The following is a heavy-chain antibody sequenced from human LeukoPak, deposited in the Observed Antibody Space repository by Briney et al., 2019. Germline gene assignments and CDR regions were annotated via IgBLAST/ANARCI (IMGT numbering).Heavy chain of an antibody. CDR2: ISGSGGST. J-gene: IGHJ4*02. V-gene: IGHV3-23*01. CDR3: AKGYYYGSGSYSTFDY. D-gene: IGHD3-10*01. CDR1: GFTFSSHA. Sequence: GGSLRLSCAASGFTFSSHALSWLRQAPGKGLEWVATISGSGGSTYYADSVKGRFTISRDNSKNTLYVQMSSLRADDTAVYYCAKGYYYGSGSYSTFDYWGQGTLVTVSS.